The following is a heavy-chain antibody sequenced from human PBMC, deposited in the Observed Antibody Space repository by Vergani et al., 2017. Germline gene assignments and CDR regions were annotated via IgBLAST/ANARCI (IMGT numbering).Heavy chain of an antibody. V-gene: IGHV4-39*01. J-gene: IGHJ4*02. CDR3: ARTESFMLRYFHGAL. CDR2: IYHSGGA. Sequence: QLHLQESGPGLVKPSETLSLTCTVSGGSITSSSYYWGWIRQPPGKGLEWIGNIYHSGGAYYNPSLKGRVTISVDTSKNQFSLEVTSVTAADTAIYFCARTESFMLRYFHGALWGQGTLVTVSS. CDR1: GGSITSSSYY. D-gene: IGHD3-9*01.